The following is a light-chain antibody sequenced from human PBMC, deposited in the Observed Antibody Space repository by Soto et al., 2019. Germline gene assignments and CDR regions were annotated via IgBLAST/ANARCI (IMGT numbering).Light chain of an antibody. CDR1: QSVRNSY. J-gene: IGKJ3*01. V-gene: IGKV3-20*01. CDR3: QQYGSSRGT. CDR2: GAY. Sequence: IVLTQSPGTRSLSPGERATVSCRASQSVRNSYLAWYQQQRGQAPRLIMYGAYTRATGTPVRFSGRASGTDGTITISRLQEEDFAVYYGQQYGSSRGTFGPGTKVDIK.